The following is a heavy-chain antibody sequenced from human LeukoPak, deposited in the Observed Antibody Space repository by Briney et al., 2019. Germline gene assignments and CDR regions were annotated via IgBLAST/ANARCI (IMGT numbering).Heavy chain of an antibody. CDR2: IRYDGSNK. CDR3: AKAYGSGSYYISYYMDV. D-gene: IGHD3-10*01. V-gene: IGHV3-30*02. J-gene: IGHJ6*03. Sequence: GGSLRLCCAASGFTFSSYGMHWVRQAPGKGLEWVAFIRYDGSNKYYADSVKGRFTISRDNSKNTLYLQMNSLRAEDTAVYYCAKAYGSGSYYISYYMDVWGKGTTVTVSS. CDR1: GFTFSSYG.